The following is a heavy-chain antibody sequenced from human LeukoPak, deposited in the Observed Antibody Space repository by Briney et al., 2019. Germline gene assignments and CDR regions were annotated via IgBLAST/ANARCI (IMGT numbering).Heavy chain of an antibody. D-gene: IGHD3-3*01. CDR2: IYYSGST. J-gene: IGHJ6*03. CDR3: ARLYYDFWSGYYSYYYYYMDV. V-gene: IGHV4-59*01. CDR1: GSSISSYY. Sequence: SETLSLTCTVSGSSISSYYWSWIRQPPGKGLEWIGYIYYSGSTNYNPSLKSRVTISVDTSKNQFSLKLSSVTAADTAVYYCARLYYDFWSGYYSYYYYYMDVWGKGTTVTVSS.